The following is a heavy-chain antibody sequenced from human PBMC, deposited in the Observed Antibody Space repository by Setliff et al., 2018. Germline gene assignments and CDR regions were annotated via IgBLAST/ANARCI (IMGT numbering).Heavy chain of an antibody. D-gene: IGHD3-22*01. Sequence: PSETLSLTCAVYGGSFSTYYWIWIRQPPGKGLEWIGSIYHSGSTYYNPSLKSRVTISVDTSENQFSLRLNSVTAADTAVYYCARLWISYESNTYFYPKYFDFWGQGTLVTVSS. CDR1: GGSFSTYY. V-gene: IGHV4-34*01. J-gene: IGHJ4*02. CDR3: ARLWISYESNTYFYPKYFDF. CDR2: IYHSGST.